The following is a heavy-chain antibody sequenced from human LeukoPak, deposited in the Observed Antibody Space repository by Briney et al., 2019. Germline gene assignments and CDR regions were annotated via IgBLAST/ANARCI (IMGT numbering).Heavy chain of an antibody. J-gene: IGHJ4*02. D-gene: IGHD1-26*01. CDR2: IKEDGSET. V-gene: IGHV3-7*01. CDR3: ASDDSGSYSFDY. Sequence: GGSLRLSCAASGFRFSSSWMNWVRQAPGKGLEWVANIKEDGSETYYVDSVKGRFTISRDNAKNSLYLQMNSLRAEDTAVYYCASDDSGSYSFDYWGQGTLVTVSS. CDR1: GFRFSSSW.